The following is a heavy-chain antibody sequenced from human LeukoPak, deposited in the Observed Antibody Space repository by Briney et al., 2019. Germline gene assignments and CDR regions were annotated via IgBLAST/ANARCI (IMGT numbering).Heavy chain of an antibody. Sequence: ASVKVSCKASGYTFTGYYMHWVRQAPGQGLEWMGWINPNSGGTNYAQKFQGRVTMTRDTSISTAYMELSRLRSDDTAVYYCARRRYCSGGSCYRNWFDPWGQGTLVTVSS. CDR2: INPNSGGT. J-gene: IGHJ5*02. V-gene: IGHV1-2*02. CDR3: ARRRYCSGGSCYRNWFDP. D-gene: IGHD2-15*01. CDR1: GYTFTGYY.